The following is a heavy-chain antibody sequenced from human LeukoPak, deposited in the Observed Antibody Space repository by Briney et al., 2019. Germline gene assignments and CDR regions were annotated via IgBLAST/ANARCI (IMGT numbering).Heavy chain of an antibody. CDR3: AGTPWFGELTLDY. CDR1: GFTFTSST. V-gene: IGHV1-58*02. Sequence: SVKVSFKASGFTFTSSTIQWVRQARGQRLEWIGWIVVGSGNTNYAQKFQERVIITRDMSTTTVYMELSSLRSEDTAVYYCAGTPWFGELTLDYWGQGTLVTVSS. CDR2: IVVGSGNT. J-gene: IGHJ4*02. D-gene: IGHD3-10*01.